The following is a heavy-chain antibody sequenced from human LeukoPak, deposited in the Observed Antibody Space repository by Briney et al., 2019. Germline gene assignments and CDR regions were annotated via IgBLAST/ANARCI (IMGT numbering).Heavy chain of an antibody. CDR1: GFSFRTYE. CDR2: ISSSGIYI. CDR3: ARDRYDFWSGYSY. D-gene: IGHD3-3*01. Sequence: PGGSLRLSCAASGFSFRTYEMTWVRQAPGKGLEWVSSISSSGIYIYYADSVKGRFTISRDNANNSLSLQMSSLRAEDTAVYYCARDRYDFWSGYSYWGQGTLVTVSS. V-gene: IGHV3-21*01. J-gene: IGHJ4*02.